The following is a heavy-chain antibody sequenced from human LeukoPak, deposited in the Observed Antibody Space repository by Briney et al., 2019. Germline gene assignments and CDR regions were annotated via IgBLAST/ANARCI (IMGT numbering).Heavy chain of an antibody. D-gene: IGHD6-13*01. Sequence: SETLSLTCAVYGGSFSGYYWSWIRQPPGKGLEWIGEVNHSGSTNYNPSLKSRVTISVDTSKNQFSLKLSSVTAADTAVYYCARGSFRYTSNCRFDPWGQGTLVTVSS. CDR3: ARGSFRYTSNCRFDP. CDR1: GGSFSGYY. J-gene: IGHJ5*02. V-gene: IGHV4-34*01. CDR2: VNHSGST.